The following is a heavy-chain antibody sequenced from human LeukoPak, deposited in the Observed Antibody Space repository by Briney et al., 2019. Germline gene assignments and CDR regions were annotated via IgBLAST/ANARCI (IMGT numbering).Heavy chain of an antibody. Sequence: GGSLRLSCAASGFSLSKYWMGWVRQAPGKGLEWVANIKQDGSEQYYVDSVKGRFTISRDNAKNSLYLQMNSLRAEDTAVYYCARAGIVKAFDIWGQGTMVTVSS. CDR2: IKQDGSEQ. CDR3: ARAGIVKAFDI. CDR1: GFSLSKYW. D-gene: IGHD3-16*02. J-gene: IGHJ3*02. V-gene: IGHV3-7*01.